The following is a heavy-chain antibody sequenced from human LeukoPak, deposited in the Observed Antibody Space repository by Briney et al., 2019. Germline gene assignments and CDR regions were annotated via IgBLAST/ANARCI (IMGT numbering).Heavy chain of an antibody. CDR1: GYTFTNFG. Sequence: ASVRVSCKASGYTFTNFGISWVRQAPGQGLEYMGWISTTNGDTNYAPKVQGRVTMTTDASTTTATMELRNLRSDDSGVYYCARDTVRFAPSHPQRAAFDVWGQGTMVTVSS. CDR2: ISTTNGDT. J-gene: IGHJ3*01. V-gene: IGHV1-18*01. D-gene: IGHD3-3*01. CDR3: ARDTVRFAPSHPQRAAFDV.